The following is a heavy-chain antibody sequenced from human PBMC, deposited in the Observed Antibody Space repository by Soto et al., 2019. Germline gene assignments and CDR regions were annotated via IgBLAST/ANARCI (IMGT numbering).Heavy chain of an antibody. J-gene: IGHJ5*02. CDR1: GGSISSGGYS. D-gene: IGHD6-6*01. V-gene: IGHV4-30-2*01. CDR3: ARGSLERSSSWWFDP. CDR2: IYHSGST. Sequence: QLQLQESGSGLVKPSQTLSLTCAVSGGSISSGGYSWSWIRQPPGKGLELIGYIYHSGSTYYNPSLKSRVTISVDRSKNQFSLKLSSVTAADTAVYYCARGSLERSSSWWFDPWGQGTLVTVSS.